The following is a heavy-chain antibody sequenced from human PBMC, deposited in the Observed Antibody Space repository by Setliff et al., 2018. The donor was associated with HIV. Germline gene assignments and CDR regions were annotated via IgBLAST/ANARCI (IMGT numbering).Heavy chain of an antibody. CDR1: GFTFSKYA. Sequence: GGSLRLSCAASGFTFSKYAMNWVRQAPGKGLEWVSNISPSGGDTVYADSVKGRFTISRDTSKNTLYLQMTSLRAEDTAVYYCARSGRPIYYYYSMDVWGQGTTVTVSS. CDR2: ISPSGGDT. V-gene: IGHV3-23*01. J-gene: IGHJ6*02. D-gene: IGHD3-3*01. CDR3: ARSGRPIYYYYSMDV.